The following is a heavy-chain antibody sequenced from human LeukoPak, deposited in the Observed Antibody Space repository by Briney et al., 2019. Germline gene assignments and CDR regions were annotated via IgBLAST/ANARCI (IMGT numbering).Heavy chain of an antibody. CDR2: ISSSGSTI. CDR1: GFTFSDYY. J-gene: IGHJ4*02. Sequence: GGSLRLSCAASGFTFSDYYMTWIRQAPGKGLDWVSYISSSGSTIYYADSVKGRFTISRDNAKNSLCLQMNSLRAEDTAVYYCARVRGRWLQSRGLDYWGQGTLVTVSS. D-gene: IGHD5-24*01. CDR3: ARVRGRWLQSRGLDY. V-gene: IGHV3-11*01.